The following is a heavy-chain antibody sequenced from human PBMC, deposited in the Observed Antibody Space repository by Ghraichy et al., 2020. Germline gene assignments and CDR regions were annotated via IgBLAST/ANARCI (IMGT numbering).Heavy chain of an antibody. V-gene: IGHV4-39*01. J-gene: IGHJ4*02. D-gene: IGHD3-22*01. CDR1: DDPIRSGGYY. CDR2: IHFSGSR. CDR3: ARKMGHYYDSSGLFYFDY. Sequence: SQTLSLTCTVSDDPIRSGGYYWGWIRRPPGKGLEWIGSIHFSGSRSYSPSLRSRATMSLDTSKNQVSLKLTSVTAADTAVYYCARKMGHYYDSSGLFYFDYWGQGTLVTVSS.